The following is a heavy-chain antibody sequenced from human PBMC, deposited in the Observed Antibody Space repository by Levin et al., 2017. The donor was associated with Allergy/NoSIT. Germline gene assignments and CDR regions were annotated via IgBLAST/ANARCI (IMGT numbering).Heavy chain of an antibody. CDR3: VAFYTNTWYPEGFDY. D-gene: IGHD2-2*02. J-gene: IGHJ4*02. CDR2: ISNTGSAI. Sequence: GGSLRLSCAASGFTFSDYYMSWIRQSPGEGMEWVSFISNTGSAIYYADSVRGRFTISRDNARKSLYLQMNSLRADDTALYYCVAFYTNTWYPEGFDYWGQVTLVTVSS. V-gene: IGHV3-11*01. CDR1: GFTFSDYY.